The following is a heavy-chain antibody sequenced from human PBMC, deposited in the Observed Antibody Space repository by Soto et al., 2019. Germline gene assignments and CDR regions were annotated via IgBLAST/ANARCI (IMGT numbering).Heavy chain of an antibody. J-gene: IGHJ5*02. CDR1: GGTFSSYA. Sequence: SVKVSCKASGGTFSSYAISWVRQAPGQGLEWMGGIIPIFGTANYAQKFQGRVTITADESTSTAYMELSSLRSEDTAVYYCARVDGYRYDENWFHPWGQGTMVTVYS. CDR2: IIPIFGTA. D-gene: IGHD5-18*01. V-gene: IGHV1-69*13. CDR3: ARVDGYRYDENWFHP.